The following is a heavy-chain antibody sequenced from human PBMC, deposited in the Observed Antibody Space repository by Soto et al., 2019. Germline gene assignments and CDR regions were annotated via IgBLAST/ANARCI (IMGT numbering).Heavy chain of an antibody. Sequence: EVQLVESGGGLVQPGGSPRLSCAASGFTFSSYWMHWVRQAPGKGLVWVSRINSDGSSTSYADSVKGRFTISRDNAKNTLYLQMNSLRAEDTAVYYCARALPYYYDSSGPYGMDVWGQGTTVTVSS. CDR1: GFTFSSYW. CDR2: INSDGSST. J-gene: IGHJ6*02. D-gene: IGHD3-22*01. V-gene: IGHV3-74*01. CDR3: ARALPYYYDSSGPYGMDV.